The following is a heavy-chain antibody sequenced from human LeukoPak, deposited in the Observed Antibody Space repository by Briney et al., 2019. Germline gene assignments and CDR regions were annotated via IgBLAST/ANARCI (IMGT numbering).Heavy chain of an antibody. CDR1: GASVSDGNYY. Sequence: SETLSLTCSVSGASVSDGNYYWSWIRQPPGKGLEWIGYMFYSESTKYNPSLKSRVTISVDKSKNQFSLHMSSVTAADTAVYYCARASGGYYNNWFDPWGQGTLVTVSS. CDR2: MFYSEST. D-gene: IGHD3-22*01. J-gene: IGHJ5*02. CDR3: ARASGGYYNNWFDP. V-gene: IGHV4-61*01.